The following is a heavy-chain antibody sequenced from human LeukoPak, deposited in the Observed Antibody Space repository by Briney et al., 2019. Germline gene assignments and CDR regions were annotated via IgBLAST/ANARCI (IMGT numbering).Heavy chain of an antibody. Sequence: PSETPSLTCAVSGGSISSSNWWSWVRQPPGKGLEWIGEIYHSGSTNYNPSLKSRVTISVDKSKNQFSLKLSSVTAADTAVYYCAGNGYSSGWPYFDYWGQGTLVTVSS. J-gene: IGHJ4*02. CDR3: AGNGYSSGWPYFDY. D-gene: IGHD6-19*01. V-gene: IGHV4-4*02. CDR1: GGSISSSNW. CDR2: IYHSGST.